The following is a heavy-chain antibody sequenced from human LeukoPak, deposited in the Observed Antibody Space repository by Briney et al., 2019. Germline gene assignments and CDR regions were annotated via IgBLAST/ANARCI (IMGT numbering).Heavy chain of an antibody. D-gene: IGHD6-19*01. CDR1: GVTVCNTY. V-gene: IGHV3-53*01. J-gene: IGHJ4*02. CDR3: ARDHISSGWSVGFDY. Sequence: GGSLRLSCATSGVTVCNTYVIWVGQAPGKGVVWGSVIYSGGSTYYADSVKGRFTMSKDNSKNTYYLQMNSLRVEDTAVYHCARDHISSGWSVGFDYWGQGTLVTVSS. CDR2: IYSGGST.